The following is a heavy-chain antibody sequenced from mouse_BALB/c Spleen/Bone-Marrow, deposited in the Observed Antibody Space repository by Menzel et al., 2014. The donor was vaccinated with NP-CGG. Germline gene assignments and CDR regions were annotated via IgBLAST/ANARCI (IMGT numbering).Heavy chain of an antibody. CDR3: AGGRFAY. Sequence: QVQLQQSGAELAKPGASVKMSCKASGYTFXNYWMHWVKQRPGQGLEWIGYIYPSTGYTEYNQKFKDKATLTSDKSSSTAYMQLSSLTSEDSAVYYCAGGRFAYWGQGTLVTVSA. CDR2: IYPSTGYT. D-gene: IGHD1-1*02. J-gene: IGHJ3*01. CDR1: GYTFXNYW. V-gene: IGHV1-7*01.